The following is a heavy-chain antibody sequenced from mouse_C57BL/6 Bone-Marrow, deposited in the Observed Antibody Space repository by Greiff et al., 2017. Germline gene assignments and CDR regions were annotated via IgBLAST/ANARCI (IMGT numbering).Heavy chain of an antibody. J-gene: IGHJ4*01. V-gene: IGHV1-78*01. Sequence: VQLQQSDAELVKPGASVKISCKVSGYTFTDHTIHWMKQRPEQGLEWIGYIYPRDGSTKYNEKFKGKATLTADKSSSTAYMQLNSLTSEDSAVYFCASWLRRRKNAMDYWGQGTSVTVSS. CDR3: ASWLRRRKNAMDY. CDR2: IYPRDGST. D-gene: IGHD2-2*01. CDR1: GYTFTDHT.